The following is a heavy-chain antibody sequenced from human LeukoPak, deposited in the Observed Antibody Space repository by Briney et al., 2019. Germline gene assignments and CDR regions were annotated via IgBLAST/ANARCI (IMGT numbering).Heavy chain of an antibody. V-gene: IGHV3-23*01. CDR3: AKDGDPRDGCSNYYYYYGMDV. J-gene: IGHJ6*02. CDR2: ISGSGGST. CDR1: GFTFSSYA. Sequence: GGSLRLSCAASGFTFSSYAMSWVRQAPGKGLEWVSAISGSGGSTYYADSVKGRFTISRDNSKNTLYLQMNSLRAEDTAVYYCAKDGDPRDGCSNYYYYYGMDVWGQGTTVTVSS. D-gene: IGHD6-19*01.